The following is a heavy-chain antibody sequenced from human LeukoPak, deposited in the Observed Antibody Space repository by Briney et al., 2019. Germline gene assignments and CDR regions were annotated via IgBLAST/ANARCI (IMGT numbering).Heavy chain of an antibody. D-gene: IGHD5-24*01. Sequence: SGGSLRLSCAASGFTFSNYEMNWVRQAPGKGLEWVSYISSSSSGSTIYYADSVKGRFTISRDNAKNSLYLQMNNLRAEDTAVYYCARDPTLRAYPYYFDCWGQGTLVTVSS. CDR2: ISSSSSGSTI. V-gene: IGHV3-48*03. CDR3: ARDPTLRAYPYYFDC. J-gene: IGHJ4*02. CDR1: GFTFSNYE.